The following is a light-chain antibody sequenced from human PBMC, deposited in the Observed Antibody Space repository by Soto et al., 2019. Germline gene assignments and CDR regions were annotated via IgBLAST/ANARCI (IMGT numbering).Light chain of an antibody. Sequence: QSVLTQPPSASGSPGQSVTTSCTGTSSDIGAYIYVSWYQQHPGKAPKLMISEVSRRPSGVPERFSGSKSRNTASLTVSGLQADDEADYYCRSYTTSNTYVFGTRTKVTIL. J-gene: IGLJ1*01. V-gene: IGLV2-8*01. CDR2: EVS. CDR1: SSDIGAYIY. CDR3: RSYTTSNTYV.